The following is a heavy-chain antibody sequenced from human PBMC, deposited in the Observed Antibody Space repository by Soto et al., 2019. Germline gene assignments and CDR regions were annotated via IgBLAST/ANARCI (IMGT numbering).Heavy chain of an antibody. CDR1: GFTFSDYY. J-gene: IGHJ4*02. CDR2: SSNSGTFS. CDR3: ARSGDNYNRLDY. V-gene: IGHV3-11*06. Sequence: AGSLRLSCEGSGFTFSDYYISWIRQAPGKGLEWISYSSNSGTFSRYADSVKGRFSISRDNTKNLLYLQMNSLRAEDTAVYYCARSGDNYNRLDYWGQGTPVTGSS. D-gene: IGHD1-1*01.